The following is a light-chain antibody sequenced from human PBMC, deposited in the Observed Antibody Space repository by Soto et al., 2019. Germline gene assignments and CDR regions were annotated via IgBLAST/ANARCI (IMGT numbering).Light chain of an antibody. CDR2: RAS. J-gene: IGKJ1*01. CDR3: QQYQNLWT. Sequence: GLKKSVGAVSVTIGARATHSYRASQSVSSSYLAWYQQRPGQAPRLLIDRASTRATGVPARFSGSGSGTEFTLTISGLQSEDVALYYCQQYQNLWTFGQGSNVDIK. V-gene: IGKV3-15*01. CDR1: QSVSSSY.